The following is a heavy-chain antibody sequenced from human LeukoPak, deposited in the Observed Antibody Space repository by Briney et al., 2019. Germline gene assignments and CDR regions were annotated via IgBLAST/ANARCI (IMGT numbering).Heavy chain of an antibody. CDR1: GGSVSSGSYY. CDR3: ARDTPTYFDY. V-gene: IGHV4-61*01. CDR2: IYYSGST. J-gene: IGHJ4*02. Sequence: SETLSLTCTVSGGSVSSGSYYWSWIRQPPGKGLEWIGYIYYSGSTNYNPSLESRVTISVDTSRNQFSLKLSSVTAADTAVYYCARDTPTYFDYWGQGTLVTVSS. D-gene: IGHD1-26*01.